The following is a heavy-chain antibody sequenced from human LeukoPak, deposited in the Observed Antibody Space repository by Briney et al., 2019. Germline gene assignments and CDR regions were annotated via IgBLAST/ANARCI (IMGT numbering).Heavy chain of an antibody. CDR2: VYYSGTT. D-gene: IGHD6-13*01. J-gene: IGHJ4*02. V-gene: IGHV4-59*08. CDR3: ARQADSSLYYYFDN. Sequence: SETLSLTCTVSGGSISGYYWSWIRQPPGKGLEWIGCVYYSGTTNYNPSLKSRVTISLDTSRNQFSLKLSSVTAADTAVYYCARQADSSLYYYFDNWGQGTLVTVSS. CDR1: GGSISGYY.